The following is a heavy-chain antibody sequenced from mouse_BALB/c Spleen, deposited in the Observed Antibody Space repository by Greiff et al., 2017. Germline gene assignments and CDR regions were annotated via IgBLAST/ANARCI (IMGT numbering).Heavy chain of an antibody. V-gene: IGHV5-6-4*01. Sequence: DVMLVESGGDLVKPGGSLKLSCAASGFTFSSYTMSWVRQTPEKRLEWVATISSGGSYTYYPDSVKGRFTISRDNAKNTLYLQMSSLKSEDTAMYYCTRDLLEAMDYWGQGTSVTVSS. CDR2: ISSGGSYT. CDR1: GFTFSSYT. D-gene: IGHD2-10*01. CDR3: TRDLLEAMDY. J-gene: IGHJ4*01.